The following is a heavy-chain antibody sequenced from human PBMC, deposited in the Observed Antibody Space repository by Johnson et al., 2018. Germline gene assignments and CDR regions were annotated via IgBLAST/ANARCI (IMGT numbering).Heavy chain of an antibody. V-gene: IGHV1-8*01. J-gene: IGHJ6*03. CDR3: ARGLADVEGVLYHYYYCYMDV. Sequence: VQLLESGAEVKKPGASVKVSCKASGYTFISYDLNWVRQAAGQGLEWMGWMNPNSGNRGYAQKFQGRVTMTRNSSISTAYMELSSLSSEDTALYYCARGLADVEGVLYHYYYCYMDVWGKGTTFIVSS. CDR1: GYTFISYD. D-gene: IGHD6-19*01. CDR2: MNPNSGNR.